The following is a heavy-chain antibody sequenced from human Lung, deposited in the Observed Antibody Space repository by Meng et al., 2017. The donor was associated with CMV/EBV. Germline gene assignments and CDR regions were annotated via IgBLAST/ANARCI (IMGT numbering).Heavy chain of an antibody. D-gene: IGHD3-16*01. CDR2: IRHDASNK. CDR1: GFAFDTYG. CDR3: AKDQLLFGGPNAYFDD. Sequence: SXAASGFAFDTYGMHWVRQAPGKRLEWVAFIRHDASNKFYGDSVRGRFTISRDNSKNTLYLQMNSLRAEETAMYYCAKDQLLFGGPNAYFDDWGQGXLVTVSS. V-gene: IGHV3-30*02. J-gene: IGHJ4*02.